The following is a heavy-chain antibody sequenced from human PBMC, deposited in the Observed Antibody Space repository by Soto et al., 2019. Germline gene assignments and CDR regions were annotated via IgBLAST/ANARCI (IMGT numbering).Heavy chain of an antibody. D-gene: IGHD5-18*01. CDR3: ARDIRGYSRAFDY. Sequence: PSETLSLTCTVSGDSVSSDSYYWTWIRQPPGKGLEWIGYIFSGGSTKYNPSLKSRITITLDTSSNQFSLELTSVTAADTAVYYCARDIRGYSRAFDYFGQGTLVTVSS. CDR1: GDSVSSDSYY. J-gene: IGHJ4*02. V-gene: IGHV4-61*01. CDR2: IFSGGST.